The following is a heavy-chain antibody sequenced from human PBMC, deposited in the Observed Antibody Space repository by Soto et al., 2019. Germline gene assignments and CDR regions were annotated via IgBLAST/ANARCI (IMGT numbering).Heavy chain of an antibody. CDR3: ARTDVLLWFGELFYPEASLDV. Sequence: ASVKVSCKASGYTFTSYAMHWVRQAPGQRLEWMGWINAGNGNTKYSQKFQGRVTITRDTSAGTAYMELCSLRSEDTAVYYCARTDVLLWFGELFYPEASLDVWGKGTTVTVSS. D-gene: IGHD3-10*01. J-gene: IGHJ6*04. CDR1: GYTFTSYA. V-gene: IGHV1-3*01. CDR2: INAGNGNT.